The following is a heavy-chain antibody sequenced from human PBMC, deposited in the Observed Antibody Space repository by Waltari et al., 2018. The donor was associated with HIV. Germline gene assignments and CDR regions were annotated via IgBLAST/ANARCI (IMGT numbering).Heavy chain of an antibody. CDR2: IYSDGKV. J-gene: IGHJ6*02. V-gene: IGHV3-53*01. D-gene: IGHD3-22*01. CDR1: DFTVGPNY. Sequence: VQLVESGGTSVQTGGSLRLSCVVSDFTVGPNYRTWVRPAPGKGLEWVSTIYSDGKVFYADPVRGRFTLSRDNSKNMLSLQMNSLRVDDSAKYYCARLATHFYDGFGGGFEAYGMDVWGQGTTVIVSS. CDR3: ARLATHFYDGFGGGFEAYGMDV.